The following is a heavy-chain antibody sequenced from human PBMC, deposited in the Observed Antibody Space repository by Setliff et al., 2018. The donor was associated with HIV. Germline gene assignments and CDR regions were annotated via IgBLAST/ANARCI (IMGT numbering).Heavy chain of an antibody. CDR1: GYTFTAYY. J-gene: IGHJ6*03. V-gene: IGHV1-2*06. D-gene: IGHD2-21*01. CDR3: VRNPHPTVVVPRDSHYYTMNI. Sequence: ASVKVSCKTSGYTFTAYYIHWVRQAPGQGLEWMGRIHPNSGGTAYPQKFQGRVAMTRDTSISTAYMELRRLTSDDTAVYYCVRNPHPTVVVPRDSHYYTMNIWGKGTTGTVSS. CDR2: IHPNSGGT.